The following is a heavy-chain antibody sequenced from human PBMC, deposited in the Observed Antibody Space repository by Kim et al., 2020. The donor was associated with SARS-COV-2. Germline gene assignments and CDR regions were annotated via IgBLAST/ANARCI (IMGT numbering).Heavy chain of an antibody. V-gene: IGHV7-4-1*02. CDR3: ARNGYGSRWFDR. CDR2: P. J-gene: IGHJ5*02. D-gene: IGHD3-10*01. Sequence: PTYHQGFTGRFVFSLDTSVSTAYLQLTSLKAEDTALYYCARNGYGSRWFDRWGQGTLVTVSS.